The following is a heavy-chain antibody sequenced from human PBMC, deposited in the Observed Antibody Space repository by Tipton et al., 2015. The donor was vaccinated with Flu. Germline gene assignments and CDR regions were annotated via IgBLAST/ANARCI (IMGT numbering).Heavy chain of an antibody. D-gene: IGHD5-12*01. Sequence: LRLSCTVPGVFISSGGYYWSWLRQHPGKGLEWIGHIYYSGYNYYNPSLKTRVTMSVDTSKNHFSLKLSSVTAADTAVYYCARRGGGYKYLYGMDVWGQGTTVTVSS. J-gene: IGHJ6*02. CDR1: GVFISSGGYY. CDR2: IYYSGYN. CDR3: ARRGGGYKYLYGMDV. V-gene: IGHV4-31*02.